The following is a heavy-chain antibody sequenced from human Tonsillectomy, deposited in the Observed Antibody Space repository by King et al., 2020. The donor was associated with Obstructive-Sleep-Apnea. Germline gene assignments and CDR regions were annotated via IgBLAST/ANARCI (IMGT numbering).Heavy chain of an antibody. J-gene: IGHJ3*01. D-gene: IGHD5-18*01. CDR2: IRYDGGNK. CDR3: VKARGAQLWSNDAFDV. V-gene: IGHV3-30*02. CDR1: GFTFSNYG. Sequence: QLVQSGGGVVQPGGSLRLSCAASGFTFSNYGMHWVRRQAPGKGREWVAFIRYDGGNKYSADSGTGRFTISRDNSRNTLYLQINSLRADDPAVYYCVKARGAQLWSNDAFDVWGQGTMVTVSS.